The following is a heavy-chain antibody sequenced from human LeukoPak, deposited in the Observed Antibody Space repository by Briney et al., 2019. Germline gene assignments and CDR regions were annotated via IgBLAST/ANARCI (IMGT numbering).Heavy chain of an antibody. CDR1: GYTFTGYY. Sequence: ASVKVSCKASGYTFTGYYMHWVRQAPGQGLEWMGWINPNSGGTNYAQKFQGRVTMTRDTSIGTAYMELSRLRSDDTAVYYCARGDMITSKKASGAFDIWGQGTMVTVSS. CDR2: INPNSGGT. J-gene: IGHJ3*02. V-gene: IGHV1-2*02. D-gene: IGHD3-16*01. CDR3: ARGDMITSKKASGAFDI.